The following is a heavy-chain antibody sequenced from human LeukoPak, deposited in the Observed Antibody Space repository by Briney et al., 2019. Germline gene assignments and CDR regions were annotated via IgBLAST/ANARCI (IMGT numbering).Heavy chain of an antibody. Sequence: GGSLRLSCAAPGFTFSSYGMHWVRQAPGKGLEWVAVIWYDGSNKYYADSVKGRFTISRDNSKNTLYLQMNSLRAEDTAVYYCAREEDYDFWSGEVYGMDVWGQGTTVTVSS. D-gene: IGHD3-3*01. V-gene: IGHV3-33*01. CDR3: AREEDYDFWSGEVYGMDV. J-gene: IGHJ6*02. CDR1: GFTFSSYG. CDR2: IWYDGSNK.